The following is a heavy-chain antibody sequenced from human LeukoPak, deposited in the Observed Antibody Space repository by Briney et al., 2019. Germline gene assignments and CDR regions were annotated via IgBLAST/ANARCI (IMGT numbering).Heavy chain of an antibody. D-gene: IGHD4-17*01. CDR3: ARGSTTVTHRGGFDY. CDR1: GFTFSSYW. Sequence: GGSLRHTRAASGFTFSSYWMSWVRQAPGKGLEWVANIKQAGSEKYYVDSVEGRFTISRDYAKNSLYLQMNSLRAEDTAVYYCARGSTTVTHRGGFDYWCQGTLVTVSS. CDR2: IKQAGSEK. J-gene: IGHJ4*02. V-gene: IGHV3-7*01.